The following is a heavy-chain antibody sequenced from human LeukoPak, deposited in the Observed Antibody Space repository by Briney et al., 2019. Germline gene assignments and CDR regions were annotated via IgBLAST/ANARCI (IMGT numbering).Heavy chain of an antibody. D-gene: IGHD3-10*01. J-gene: IGHJ5*02. CDR1: GGSISSGSYY. CDR3: ARYFGYYGSQGRFDP. CDR2: IYTSGST. V-gene: IGHV4-61*02. Sequence: PSQTLSLTCTVSGGSISSGSYYWSWIRQPAGKGLEWIGRIYTSGSTNYNPSLKSRVTISVDTSKNQFSLKLSSVTAADTAVYYCARYFGYYGSQGRFDPWGQGTLVTVSS.